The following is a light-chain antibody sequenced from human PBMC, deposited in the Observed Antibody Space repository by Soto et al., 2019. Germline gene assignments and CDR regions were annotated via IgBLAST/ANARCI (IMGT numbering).Light chain of an antibody. CDR2: FAS. CDR3: QQYNVYPFT. J-gene: IGKJ4*01. V-gene: IGKV1-16*01. Sequence: DIQMTQSPSSLSASLGDRVTITCRASQGVSTFLAWFQQKPGKAPKSPIYFASSLQSGVPSRFSGSGSGTDFTLTISSLQPEDFATYYCQQYNVYPFTFGGGTKVEIK. CDR1: QGVSTF.